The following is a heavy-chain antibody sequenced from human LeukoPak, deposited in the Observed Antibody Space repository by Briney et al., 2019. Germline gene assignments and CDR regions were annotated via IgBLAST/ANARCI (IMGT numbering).Heavy chain of an antibody. J-gene: IGHJ4*02. Sequence: PGGSLRLSCAASGFTFSSYSMNWVRQAPGEGLEWVSSISSSSSYIYYADSVKGRFTISRDNAKNSLYLQMNSLRAEDTAVYYCARDPPMVRGVYRYFDYWGQGTLVTVSS. CDR1: GFTFSSYS. D-gene: IGHD3-10*01. CDR2: ISSSSSYI. V-gene: IGHV3-21*01. CDR3: ARDPPMVRGVYRYFDY.